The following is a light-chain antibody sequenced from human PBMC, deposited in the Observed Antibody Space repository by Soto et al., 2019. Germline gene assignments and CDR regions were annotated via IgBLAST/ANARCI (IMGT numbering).Light chain of an antibody. Sequence: QTVVTQPPSVSAAPGQKVTISCSGRSSNIGNNYVSWYQSLPGTAHKLLIYDNNERPSGIPDRLSGSKSGTSATLGITGLQTGDEADYYCGTWDSSLSVGVFGGGTKVTVL. CDR3: GTWDSSLSVGV. J-gene: IGLJ2*01. CDR1: SSNIGNNY. CDR2: DNN. V-gene: IGLV1-51*01.